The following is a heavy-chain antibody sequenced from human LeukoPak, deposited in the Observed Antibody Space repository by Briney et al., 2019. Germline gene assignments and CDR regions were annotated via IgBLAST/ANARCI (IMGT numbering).Heavy chain of an antibody. CDR3: ARKFVDY. CDR2: IDYDGTVK. Sequence: GGSLRLSGAASGFTFSNYDMYWVRQAPGKGLEWVAFIDYDGTVKYYEDSVKGRFTISRDNSKHTVYLQMNSLRTEDTAIYYCARKFVDYWGQGTLVTVSS. V-gene: IGHV3-30*02. CDR1: GFTFSNYD. J-gene: IGHJ4*02. D-gene: IGHD2-21*01.